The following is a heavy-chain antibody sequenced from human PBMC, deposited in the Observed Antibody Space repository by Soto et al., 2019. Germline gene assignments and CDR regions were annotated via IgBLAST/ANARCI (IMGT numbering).Heavy chain of an antibody. D-gene: IGHD2-2*01. Sequence: QVQLVQSGAEVKKPGSSVKVSCKASGGTFSSYAISWVRQAPGQGLEWMGGIIPIFGTANYAQKVQGRVTITADKSTSTADMELSSLRAEDTAVYYCARDSSWVGYFSSTSCPPAPWFDPWCQGTLVTVSS. V-gene: IGHV1-69*06. CDR3: ARDSSWVGYFSSTSCPPAPWFDP. J-gene: IGHJ5*02. CDR2: IIPIFGTA. CDR1: GGTFSSYA.